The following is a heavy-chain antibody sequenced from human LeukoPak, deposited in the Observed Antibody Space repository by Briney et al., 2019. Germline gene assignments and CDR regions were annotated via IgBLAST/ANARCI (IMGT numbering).Heavy chain of an antibody. CDR1: GFTFGDYA. J-gene: IGHJ4*02. V-gene: IGHV3-49*04. D-gene: IGHD2-21*02. Sequence: GGSLRLSCTASGFTFGDYAMSWVRQAPGKGLEGVGFIRSKAYGWTTEYAASVKGRFTISRDDSKSIAYLQTNSLKTEDTAVYYCTRDRGDYGGRVFDYWGQGTLVTVSS. CDR2: IRSKAYGWTT. CDR3: TRDRGDYGGRVFDY.